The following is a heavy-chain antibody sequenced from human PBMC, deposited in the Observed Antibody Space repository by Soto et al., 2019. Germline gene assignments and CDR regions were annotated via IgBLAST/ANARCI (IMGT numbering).Heavy chain of an antibody. V-gene: IGHV1-18*01. CDR1: GYAFTTYG. J-gene: IGHJ4*02. CDR2: ISAHNGNT. CDR3: ARGRYGDY. Sequence: QVHLVQSGAAVQKPGASVKVSCKGSGYAFTTYGITWVRQAPGQGLEWMGWISAHNGNTNYAQKLQGRVTVTRDTSTSTAYMELRSLRSDDTAVYYCARGRYGDYWGQGALVTVSS. D-gene: IGHD1-1*01.